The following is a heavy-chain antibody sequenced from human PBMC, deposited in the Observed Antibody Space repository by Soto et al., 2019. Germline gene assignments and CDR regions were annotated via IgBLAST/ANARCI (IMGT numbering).Heavy chain of an antibody. Sequence: SETLSLTCAVSSGSISSSNWWSWVRQPPGKGLEWIGEIYHSGSTNYNPSLKSRVTISVDKSKNQFSLKLSSVTAADTAVYYCARFYGSGRNYYLDYWGQGTLVTVSS. J-gene: IGHJ4*02. V-gene: IGHV4-4*02. D-gene: IGHD3-10*01. CDR3: ARFYGSGRNYYLDY. CDR1: SGSISSSNW. CDR2: IYHSGST.